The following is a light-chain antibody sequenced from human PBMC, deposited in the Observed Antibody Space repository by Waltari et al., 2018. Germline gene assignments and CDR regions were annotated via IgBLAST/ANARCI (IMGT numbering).Light chain of an antibody. J-gene: IGKJ1*01. CDR2: AAS. CDR3: QQYNLWPWT. Sequence: DIQMTQSPSSLSASVGDRVTITCRESQSISSYLNWYQQKPGKAPKLLIYAASSLQSGVPSRFSGSGSGTDFTLTISSLQPEDFATYYCQQYNLWPWTFDQGTKVDIK. CDR1: QSISSY. V-gene: IGKV1-39*01.